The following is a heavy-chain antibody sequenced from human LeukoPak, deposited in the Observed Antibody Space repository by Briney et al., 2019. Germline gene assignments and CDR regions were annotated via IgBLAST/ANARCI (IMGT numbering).Heavy chain of an antibody. J-gene: IGHJ4*02. CDR3: ARGQYYDSSGYIDY. CDR2: IVVGSGNT. D-gene: IGHD3-22*01. V-gene: IGHV1-58*02. CDR1: GSTLTNSV. Sequence: SVNVSCKASGSTLTNSVMQWVRQARGQRLEWIEWIVVGSGNTNYAQKFQGRVTVTRDMSISTAYMELSSLRSEDTAVYYCARGQYYDSSGYIDYWGQGTLVTVSS.